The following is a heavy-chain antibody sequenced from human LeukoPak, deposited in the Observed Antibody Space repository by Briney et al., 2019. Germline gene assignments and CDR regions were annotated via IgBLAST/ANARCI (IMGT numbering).Heavy chain of an antibody. CDR3: AKEGGDGYNYPGAFDI. CDR2: ISYDGSNK. V-gene: IGHV3-30*18. J-gene: IGHJ3*02. CDR1: GFTFSRYG. D-gene: IGHD5-24*01. Sequence: GGSLRLSCVVSGFTFSRYGMHWVRQAPGKGLEWVAVISYDGSNKYYADSVKGRFTISRDNSKNTLYLQMNSMRAEDTAVYYCAKEGGDGYNYPGAFDIWGQGTMVTVSS.